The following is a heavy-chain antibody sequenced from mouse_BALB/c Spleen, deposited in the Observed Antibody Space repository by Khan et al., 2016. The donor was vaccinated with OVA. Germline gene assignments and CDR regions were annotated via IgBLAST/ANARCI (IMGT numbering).Heavy chain of an antibody. J-gene: IGHJ1*01. V-gene: IGHV1-61*01. CDR2: IHPSDSET. CDR3: ARGTTTSYWYFDV. D-gene: IGHD1-1*01. CDR1: GYSFTSYW. Sequence: QVQLQQPGAELVRPGGSVKLSCKASGYSFTSYWMNWMKQRPGQGLEWTGIIHPSDSETRLNQRFRDKATLTVVKSSSTAYMQLNSPTSDDSAVSYSARGTTTSYWYFDVWGAGTTVTVSS.